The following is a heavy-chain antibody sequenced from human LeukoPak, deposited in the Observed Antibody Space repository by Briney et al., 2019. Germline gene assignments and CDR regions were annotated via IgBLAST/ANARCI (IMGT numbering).Heavy chain of an antibody. CDR1: GFTFSSYG. CDR2: ISYDGSNK. D-gene: IGHD3-16*01. CDR3: AKDLRSGIPRYYYGMDV. Sequence: RTGRSLCLSCAASGFTFSSYGMHWARQAPGKGLEWVAVISYDGSNKYYADSVKGRFTISRDNSKNTLYLQMNSLRAEDTAVYYCAKDLRSGIPRYYYGMDVWGQGTTVTVSS. V-gene: IGHV3-30*18. J-gene: IGHJ6*02.